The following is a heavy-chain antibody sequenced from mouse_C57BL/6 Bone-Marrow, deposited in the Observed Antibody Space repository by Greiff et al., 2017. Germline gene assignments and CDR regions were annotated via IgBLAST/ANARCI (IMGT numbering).Heavy chain of an antibody. CDR1: GYTFTSYW. D-gene: IGHD1-1*01. Sequence: QVQLQQSGAVLAKPGASVKLSCKASGYTFTSYWMHWVKQRPGKGLEWIGYINPSSGYTKYNQKFKDKATLTADKSASTAYMQLSSLTYEDSAVYYCARGGTTVKFAYWGQGTLVTVSA. CDR2: INPSSGYT. J-gene: IGHJ3*01. CDR3: ARGGTTVKFAY. V-gene: IGHV1-7*01.